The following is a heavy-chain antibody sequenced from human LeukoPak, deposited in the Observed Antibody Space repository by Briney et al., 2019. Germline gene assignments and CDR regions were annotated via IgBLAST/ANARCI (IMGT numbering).Heavy chain of an antibody. CDR1: GYSISSGYY. D-gene: IGHD1-26*01. V-gene: IGHV4-38-2*02. J-gene: IGHJ3*02. CDR2: IYHSGST. Sequence: SETLSLTCTVSGYSISSGYYWGWIRQPPGKGLEWIGSIYHSGSTYYNPSLKSRVTISVDTSKNQFSLNLSSVTAADTAVYYCARRANSGSTKGAFDIWGQGTMVTVSS. CDR3: ARRANSGSTKGAFDI.